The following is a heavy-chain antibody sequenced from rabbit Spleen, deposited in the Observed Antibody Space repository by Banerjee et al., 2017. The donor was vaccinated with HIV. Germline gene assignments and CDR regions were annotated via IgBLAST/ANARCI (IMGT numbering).Heavy chain of an antibody. V-gene: IGHV1S45*01. CDR3: ARDRDTGGPGWGYLGL. CDR2: IYTGSSGST. J-gene: IGHJ6*01. Sequence: QQQLEESGGGLVKPGGTLTLTCKASGFDLSSYYDICWVRQAPGKGLEWIACIYTGSSGSTYYASWAKGRFTISKTSSTTVTLQMTSLTVADTATYFCARDRDTGGPGWGYLGLWGPGTLVTVS. CDR1: GFDLSSYYD. D-gene: IGHD3-1*01.